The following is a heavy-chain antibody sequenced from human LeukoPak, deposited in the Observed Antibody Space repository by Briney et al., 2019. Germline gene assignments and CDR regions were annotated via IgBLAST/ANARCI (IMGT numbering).Heavy chain of an antibody. CDR1: GYTFTSYD. J-gene: IGHJ5*02. CDR3: ARGPSGSWETNWFDP. D-gene: IGHD3-10*01. Sequence: ASVKVSCKASGYTFTSYDINWVRQATGQGLEWMGWMNPNSGNTGYAQKFQGRVTMTRNTSISTAYMELSSLRSEGTAVYYCARGPSGSWETNWFDPWGQGTLVTVSS. V-gene: IGHV1-8*01. CDR2: MNPNSGNT.